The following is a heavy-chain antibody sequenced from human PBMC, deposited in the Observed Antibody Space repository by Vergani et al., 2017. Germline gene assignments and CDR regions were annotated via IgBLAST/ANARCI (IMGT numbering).Heavy chain of an antibody. CDR3: ARDLKTYYYDSSGYSWFDP. D-gene: IGHD3-22*01. CDR2: IIPIFGIA. CDR1: GGTFSSYA. J-gene: IGHJ5*02. V-gene: IGHV1-69*10. Sequence: QVQLVQSGAEVKKPGASVKVSCKASGGTFSSYAISWVRQAPEQGLEWMGGIIPIFGIANYAQKFQGRVTITADKSTSTAYMELSSLRSEDTAVYYCARDLKTYYYDSSGYSWFDPWGQGTLVTVSS.